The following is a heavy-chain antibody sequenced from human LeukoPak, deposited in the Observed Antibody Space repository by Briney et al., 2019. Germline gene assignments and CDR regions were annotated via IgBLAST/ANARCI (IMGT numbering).Heavy chain of an antibody. CDR1: GHTITGYY. D-gene: IGHD2-15*01. J-gene: IGHJ4*02. CDR2: INPKSGGT. Sequence: ASVKVSCKASGHTITGYYVHWVRQAPGQGLEWMGWINPKSGGTDCAQKFQGRVTMTRDTSISTAYMELARLTADDTAVYYCASTACSGNCYFDYWGQGTLVTVSS. V-gene: IGHV1-2*02. CDR3: ASTACSGNCYFDY.